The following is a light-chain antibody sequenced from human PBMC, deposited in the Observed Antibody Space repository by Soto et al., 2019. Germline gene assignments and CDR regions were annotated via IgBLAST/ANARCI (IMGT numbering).Light chain of an antibody. CDR1: QSVSSSY. CDR3: QQYGYSFWT. CDR2: SAS. J-gene: IGKJ1*01. V-gene: IGKV3-20*01. Sequence: EIVLTQSPGTLSLSPVERATLSCRASQSVSSSYLAWYQQKPGQAPRLLIYSASSRATGIPDRFSGSGSGTDYTLTISRLEPEDSAVYYCQQYGYSFWTFGQGTKVDIK.